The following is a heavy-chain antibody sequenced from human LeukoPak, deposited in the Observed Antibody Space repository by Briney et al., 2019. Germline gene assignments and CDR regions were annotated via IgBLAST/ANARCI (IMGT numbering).Heavy chain of an antibody. CDR3: ARDLSYDYVWGSYRPNWFDP. V-gene: IGHV3-20*04. Sequence: PGGSLRLSCAASGFTFSSYAMSWVRQAPGKGLEWVSGINWNGGSTGYADSVKGRFTISRDNAKNSLYLQMNSLRAEDTALYYCARDLSYDYVWGSYRPNWFDPWGQGTLVTVSS. D-gene: IGHD3-16*02. J-gene: IGHJ5*02. CDR1: GFTFSSYA. CDR2: INWNGGST.